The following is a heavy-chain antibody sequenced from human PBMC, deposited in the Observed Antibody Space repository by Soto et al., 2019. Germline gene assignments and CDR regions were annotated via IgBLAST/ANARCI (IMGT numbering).Heavy chain of an antibody. CDR2: VGSNGDRT. D-gene: IGHD6-19*01. J-gene: IGHJ4*02. CDR1: GFTFSTYG. V-gene: IGHV3-23*05. Sequence: PGGSLRLSCAASGFTFSTYGMSWVRQAPGKGLEWVSVVGSNGDRTYYADSVKGRFTISRDNSKNTLSLQMNSLRVEDTAVYYCAKGLRRGGWYYLDYWGLGTLVTVSS. CDR3: AKGLRRGGWYYLDY.